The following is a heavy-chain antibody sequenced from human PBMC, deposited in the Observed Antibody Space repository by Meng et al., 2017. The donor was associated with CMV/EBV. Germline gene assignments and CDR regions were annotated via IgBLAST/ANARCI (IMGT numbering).Heavy chain of an antibody. CDR2: IKSKTDGGTT. Sequence: AWMSWVRKAPGKGLEWVGRIKSKTDGGTTDYAAPVKGRFTISRDDSKNTLYLQMNSLKTEDTAVYYCTTRYIVVVPAASITSLAFDIWGQGTMVTVSS. V-gene: IGHV3-15*01. CDR3: TTRYIVVVPAASITSLAFDI. D-gene: IGHD2-2*01. J-gene: IGHJ3*02. CDR1: AW.